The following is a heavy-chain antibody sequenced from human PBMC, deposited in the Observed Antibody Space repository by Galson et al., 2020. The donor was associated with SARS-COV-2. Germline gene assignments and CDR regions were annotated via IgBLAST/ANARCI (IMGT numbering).Heavy chain of an antibody. V-gene: IGHV3-9*01. CDR1: GFTFDDYA. Sequence: GGSLRLSCAASGFTFDDYAMHWVRQAPGKGLEWVSGISWNSGSIGYADSVKGRFTISRDNAKNSLYLQMNSLRAEDTALYYCASSPDVAASYWGQGTLVTVSS. D-gene: IGHD6-6*01. J-gene: IGHJ4*02. CDR3: ASSPDVAASY. CDR2: ISWNSGSI.